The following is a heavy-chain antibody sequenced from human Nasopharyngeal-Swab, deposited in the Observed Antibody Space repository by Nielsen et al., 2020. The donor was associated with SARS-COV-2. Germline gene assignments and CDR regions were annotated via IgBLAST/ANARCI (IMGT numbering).Heavy chain of an antibody. Sequence: GESLKISCAASGFTFSSYAMHWVRQAPGKGLEWVAAISNDGNDKYYADSVKGRFSISRDNSKNTLYLQMNSLRAEDTAVYYCARDALTGGVDYWGQGTLVTVSS. CDR1: GFTFSSYA. CDR2: ISNDGNDK. CDR3: ARDALTGGVDY. D-gene: IGHD7-27*01. J-gene: IGHJ4*02. V-gene: IGHV3-30*04.